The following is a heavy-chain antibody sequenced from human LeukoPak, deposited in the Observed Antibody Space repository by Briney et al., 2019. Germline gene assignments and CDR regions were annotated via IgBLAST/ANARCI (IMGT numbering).Heavy chain of an antibody. J-gene: IGHJ4*02. D-gene: IGHD6-13*01. CDR2: ISWNSGSI. CDR3: AKDIQAGRASAGTFDY. CDR1: GFSFDDYA. V-gene: IGHV3-9*01. Sequence: GGFLRLARAASGFSFDDYAMDWVRRSPGKCLERFSGISWNSGSIGYADSVKGRFTISRDNAKNSLYLQMNSLRAEDTALYYCAKDIQAGRASAGTFDYWGQGTLVTVSS.